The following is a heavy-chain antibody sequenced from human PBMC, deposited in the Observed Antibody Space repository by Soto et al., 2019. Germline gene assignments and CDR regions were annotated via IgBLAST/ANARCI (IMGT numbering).Heavy chain of an antibody. Sequence: QVQLVESGGGVAHPGKSLRLSCAASGFIFTNYAMHWVRQAPGRGLEWVAVISSNGGNADSADSVKGRFTISKDNSKNTGFLRTDSVRPQDSAIYYCARDRSFGTSGYYSSDLWGQGTLVTVYS. V-gene: IGHV3-30-3*01. J-gene: IGHJ5*02. CDR1: GFIFTNYA. CDR3: ARDRSFGTSGYYSSDL. CDR2: ISSNGGNA. D-gene: IGHD3-22*01.